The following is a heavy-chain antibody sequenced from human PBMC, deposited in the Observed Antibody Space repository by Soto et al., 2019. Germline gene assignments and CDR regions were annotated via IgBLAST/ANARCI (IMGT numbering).Heavy chain of an antibody. CDR2: IVVGSGNT. J-gene: IGHJ6*03. CDR3: AADCLLRHDDFWSGYPPLMGV. Sequence: SGKVSCKSSGFTFTSSAVQGGRQARGQRLEWIGWIVVGSGNTNYAQKFQERVTITRDMSTSTAYMERSSLRSEDTAVYYCAADCLLRHDDFWSGYPPLMGVCGKGTSVT. V-gene: IGHV1-58*01. D-gene: IGHD3-3*01. CDR1: GFTFTSSA.